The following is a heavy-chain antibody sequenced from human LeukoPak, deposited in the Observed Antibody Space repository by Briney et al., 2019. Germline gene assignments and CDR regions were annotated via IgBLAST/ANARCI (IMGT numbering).Heavy chain of an antibody. V-gene: IGHV3-11*01. CDR3: ARVGYSSSWYSYYYYYMDV. CDR1: ALTFSDYY. CDR2: ISSSGSTI. J-gene: IGHJ6*03. D-gene: IGHD6-13*01. Sequence: GGSLRLSWSAYALTFSDYYMSWIRHAQRKGLEWVSYISSSGSTIYYAVSVKSRSTISRDNAKNSLYLQMISLRAEDTAVYYCARVGYSSSWYSYYYYYMDVWGKGTTVTVSS.